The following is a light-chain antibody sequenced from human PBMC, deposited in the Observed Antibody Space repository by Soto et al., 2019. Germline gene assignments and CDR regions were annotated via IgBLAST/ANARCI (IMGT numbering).Light chain of an antibody. CDR2: GNN. CDR1: TSNIGPAYD. J-gene: IGLJ2*01. CDR3: GTWDLSLSEVV. Sequence: QSVLTQPPSVSGAPGQRVTISCTGSTSNIGPAYDVHWYQQLPGTAPKLLISGNNNRPSGVPDRFSGSKSGTSASLAITGLQTGDEADYYCGTWDLSLSEVVFGGGTQLTVL. V-gene: IGLV1-40*01.